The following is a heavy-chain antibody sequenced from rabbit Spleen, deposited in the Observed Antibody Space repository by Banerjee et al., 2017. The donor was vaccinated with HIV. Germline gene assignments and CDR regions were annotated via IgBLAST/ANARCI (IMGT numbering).Heavy chain of an antibody. Sequence: QEQLKETGGGLVQPGGSLTLSYKASGFDFSSYGVSWVRQAPGKGLEWIGYIDPIFHITTYANWVNGRFSISRENTQNTVYLQLNSLTAADTATYFCVREVAARFHLWGPGTLVTVS. V-gene: IGHV1S47*01. CDR1: GFDFSSYG. CDR3: VREVAARFHL. J-gene: IGHJ4*01. D-gene: IGHD4-1*01. CDR2: IDPIFHIT.